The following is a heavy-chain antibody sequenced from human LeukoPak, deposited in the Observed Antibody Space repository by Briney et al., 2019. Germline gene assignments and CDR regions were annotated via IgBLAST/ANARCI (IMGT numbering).Heavy chain of an antibody. J-gene: IGHJ4*02. CDR2: INPNSGGT. CDR3: ARDRRDYYDSLEVDY. CDR1: GYTFTGYY. D-gene: IGHD3-22*01. V-gene: IGHV1-2*02. Sequence: ASVKVSCKASGYTFTGYYMHWVRQAPGQGLEWMGWINPNSGGTNYAQKFQGRVTMTRDTSIGTAYMELSRLRSDDTAVYYCARDRRDYYDSLEVDYWGQGTLVTVSS.